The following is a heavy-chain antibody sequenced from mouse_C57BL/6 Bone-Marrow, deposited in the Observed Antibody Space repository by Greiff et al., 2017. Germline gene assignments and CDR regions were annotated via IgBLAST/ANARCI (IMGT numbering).Heavy chain of an antibody. CDR2: ISTGGGST. J-gene: IGHJ1*03. Sequence: EVQLQESGGGLVQPGGSLKLSCAASGFTFSDYYMYWVRQTPEKRLEWVAYISTGGGSTYYPDTVKGRFTISRDNAKNTLYLQMSRLKSEDTAMYYWARQTTVVTYWYFEVGGTGTTVTVSS. CDR1: GFTFSDYY. D-gene: IGHD1-1*01. V-gene: IGHV5-12*01. CDR3: ARQTTVVTYWYFEV.